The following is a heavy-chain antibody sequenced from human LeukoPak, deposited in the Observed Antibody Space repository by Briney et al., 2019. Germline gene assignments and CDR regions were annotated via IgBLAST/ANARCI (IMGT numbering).Heavy chain of an antibody. CDR2: IIPIFGTA. Sequence: ASVKVSCKASGGTFSSYAISWVRQAPGQGLEWMGRIIPIFGTANYAQKFQGRVTITTDESTSTAYMELSSLRSEDTAVYYCARDGKDYGGNYRPNWFDPWGQGTLVTVSS. D-gene: IGHD4/OR15-4a*01. V-gene: IGHV1-69*05. CDR3: ARDGKDYGGNYRPNWFDP. CDR1: GGTFSSYA. J-gene: IGHJ5*02.